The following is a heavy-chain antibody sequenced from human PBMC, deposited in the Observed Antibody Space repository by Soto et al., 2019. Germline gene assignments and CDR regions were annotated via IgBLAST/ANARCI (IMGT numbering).Heavy chain of an antibody. Sequence: QVQLVQSGAEVKKPGASVKVSCKASGYTFSTYSISWVRQAPGQGLEWMGRIYKGNTSYAQKVRERVTLTTDTFTNTAYMELRSLTSADTAVYYCARTLRGGLATYWCQGTLVTVSS. J-gene: IGHJ4*02. CDR3: ARTLRGGLATY. CDR2: IYKGNT. D-gene: IGHD1-26*01. CDR1: GYTFSTYS. V-gene: IGHV1-18*01.